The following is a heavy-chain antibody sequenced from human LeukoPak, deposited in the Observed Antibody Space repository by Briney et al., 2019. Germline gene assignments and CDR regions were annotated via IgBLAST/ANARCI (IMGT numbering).Heavy chain of an antibody. CDR2: IYPGDSDT. D-gene: IGHD2-2*02. Sequence: GESLKISCKGSGYSFTSYWIGWVRQMPGKGLEWVGIIYPGDSDTRYSPSFQGQVTISADKSISTAYLQWSSLKASDTAMYYCARRLIVVVPAAIWDDAFDIWGQGTMVTVSS. J-gene: IGHJ3*02. V-gene: IGHV5-51*01. CDR3: ARRLIVVVPAAIWDDAFDI. CDR1: GYSFTSYW.